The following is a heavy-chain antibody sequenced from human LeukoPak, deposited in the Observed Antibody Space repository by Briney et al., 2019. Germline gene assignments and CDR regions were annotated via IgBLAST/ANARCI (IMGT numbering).Heavy chain of an antibody. CDR1: GGSFSGYY. CDR3: ARSSGYSPFDY. CDR2: IYTSGST. Sequence: SETLSLTCAVYGGSFSGYYWSWIRQPAGKGLEWIGRIYTSGSTNYNPSLKSRVTMSVDTSKNQFSLKLSSVTAADTAVYYCARSSGYSPFDYWGQGTLVTVSS. D-gene: IGHD3-22*01. J-gene: IGHJ4*02. V-gene: IGHV4-59*10.